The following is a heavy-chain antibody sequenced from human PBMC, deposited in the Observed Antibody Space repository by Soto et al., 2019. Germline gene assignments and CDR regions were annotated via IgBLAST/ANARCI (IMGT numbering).Heavy chain of an antibody. V-gene: IGHV5-10-1*01. J-gene: IGHJ4*02. Sequence: HGESLKISCKGSGYSFTSYWISWVRQMPGKGLEWMGRIEPSDSYTNYSPSFQGHVTISADKSISTAYLQWSSLKASDTAMYYCARWVTTVPTNDYWGQGTLVTVSS. CDR3: ARWVTTVPTNDY. CDR2: IEPSDSYT. CDR1: GYSFTSYW. D-gene: IGHD4-17*01.